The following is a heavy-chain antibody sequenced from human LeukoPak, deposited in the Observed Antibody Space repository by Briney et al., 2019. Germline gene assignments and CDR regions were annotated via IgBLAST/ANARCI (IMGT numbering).Heavy chain of an antibody. V-gene: IGHV4-30-2*01. CDR3: ARDNGYGLDY. D-gene: IGHD3-10*01. Sequence: SQTLSLTCAVSGGSISSGGYSWSWIRQPPGKGLEWIGYIYHSGSTYYNPSLKSRVTIPVDRSKNQFSLRLSSVTAADTAVYYCARDNGYGLDYWGQGTLVTVSS. CDR2: IYHSGST. CDR1: GGSISSGGYS. J-gene: IGHJ4*02.